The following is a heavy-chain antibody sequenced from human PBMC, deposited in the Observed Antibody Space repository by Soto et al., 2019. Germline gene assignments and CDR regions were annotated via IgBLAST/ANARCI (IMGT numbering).Heavy chain of an antibody. CDR3: AKDAVYGDGLWLVAD. D-gene: IGHD2-21*02. V-gene: IGHV3-30-3*01. CDR1: GFTFSSYA. Sequence: QVQLVESGGGVVQPGRSLRLSCAASGFTFSSYAMHWVRQAPGKGLEWVAVISYDGSNKYYADSVKGRFTISRDNSKNTVYLQMNSLRAEDTAMYYCAKDAVYGDGLWLVADWGQGTLVTVS. J-gene: IGHJ4*02. CDR2: ISYDGSNK.